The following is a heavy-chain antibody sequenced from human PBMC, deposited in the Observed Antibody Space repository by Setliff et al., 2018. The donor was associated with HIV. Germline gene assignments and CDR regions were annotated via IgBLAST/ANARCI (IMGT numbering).Heavy chain of an antibody. V-gene: IGHV4-59*01. CDR1: GASISSYY. CDR3: ARVLYDSGGFFTTAGPLSLDL. CDR2: ISPTGNT. Sequence: SETLSLTCSVSGASISSYYWSWIRQPPGKGLEWIGYISPTGNTNYNPSLKSRVTISTDTSKNQFSLNVRSVTAADTAIYYCARVLYDSGGFFTTAGPLSLDLWGRGTLVTVSS. J-gene: IGHJ2*01. D-gene: IGHD3-22*01.